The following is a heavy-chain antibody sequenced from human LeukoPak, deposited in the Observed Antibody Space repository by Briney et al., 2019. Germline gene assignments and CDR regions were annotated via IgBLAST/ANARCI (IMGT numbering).Heavy chain of an antibody. Sequence: GRSLRLSCAASGFTFSSYGMHWARQAPGKGLEWVTFIRYDGSNQYYADSVKGRFTISRDNSKNTMYLQMNSLTAEDTAVYYCAKDANSGWSYFDYWGQGALVTVSS. CDR2: IRYDGSNQ. J-gene: IGHJ4*02. D-gene: IGHD6-19*01. CDR1: GFTFSSYG. CDR3: AKDANSGWSYFDY. V-gene: IGHV3-30*02.